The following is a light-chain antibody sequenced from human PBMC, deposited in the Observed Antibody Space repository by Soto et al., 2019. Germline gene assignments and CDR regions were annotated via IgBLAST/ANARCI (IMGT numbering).Light chain of an antibody. CDR3: QQYGSSPLYT. CDR1: QSVSSRD. Sequence: EIVLTQSPGTLSLSPGERATLSCRASQSVSSRDLAWYQQKPGQAPRLLMYGASNRATGIPDRFSGSGSGTDFTLTISRLEPEDFAVYYCQQYGSSPLYTFGQGTKLEIK. J-gene: IGKJ2*01. CDR2: GAS. V-gene: IGKV3-20*01.